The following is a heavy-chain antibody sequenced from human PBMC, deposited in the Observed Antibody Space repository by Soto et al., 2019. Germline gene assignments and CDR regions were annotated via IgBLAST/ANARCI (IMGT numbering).Heavy chain of an antibody. CDR2: ISSGGST. CDR3: ASPYCSSTSCYEGMDV. CDR1: GFTVSSNY. V-gene: IGHV3-53*01. Sequence: EVQLVESGGGLIQPGGSLRLSCAASGFTVSSNYMSWVRQAPGKGLEWVSVISSGGSTYYADSVKGRFTISRDNSKNTLYLQMNSLRAEDTAVYYCASPYCSSTSCYEGMDVWGQGTTVTVSS. D-gene: IGHD2-2*01. J-gene: IGHJ6*02.